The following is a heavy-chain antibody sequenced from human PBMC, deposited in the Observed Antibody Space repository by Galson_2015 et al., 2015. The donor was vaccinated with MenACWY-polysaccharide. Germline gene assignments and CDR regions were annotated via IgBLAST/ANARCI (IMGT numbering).Heavy chain of an antibody. Sequence: TLSLTCTVSGGSISSSGYYWNWIRQHPGKGLEWIGHIYYSGSTYYNPSLKSRVTISVDTSKNQFSLKLSSVTAADTAVYYCAREAIVVGRYFDYWGQGTLVTVSS. D-gene: IGHD3-22*01. CDR3: AREAIVVGRYFDY. V-gene: IGHV4-31*03. CDR1: GGSISSSGYY. CDR2: IYYSGST. J-gene: IGHJ4*02.